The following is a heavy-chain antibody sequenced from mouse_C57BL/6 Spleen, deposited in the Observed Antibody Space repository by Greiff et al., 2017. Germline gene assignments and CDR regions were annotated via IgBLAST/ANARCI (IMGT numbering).Heavy chain of an antibody. CDR2: ISGGGGNT. CDR3: AAMGGCSYEYYFDY. J-gene: IGHJ2*01. D-gene: IGHD1-1*01. CDR1: GFTFSSYT. Sequence: EVKLVESGGGLVKPGGSLKLSCAASGFTFSSYTMSWVRQTPEQRLEWVATISGGGGNTYYPDSVKGRFTISIDTATNTLYLQMSSLRSEDTALYYGAAMGGCSYEYYFDYWGQGTTLTVSS. V-gene: IGHV5-9*01.